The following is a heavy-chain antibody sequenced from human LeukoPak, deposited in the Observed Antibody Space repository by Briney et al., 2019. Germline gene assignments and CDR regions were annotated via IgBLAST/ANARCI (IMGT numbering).Heavy chain of an antibody. CDR1: GYSFRNYW. J-gene: IGHJ4*02. V-gene: IGHV3-74*01. CDR2: IDNDGRTT. D-gene: IGHD3-10*01. CDR3: ARDVEGAGSY. Sequence: GGSLRLSCAASGYSFRNYWMHWVRQAPERGPVWVSRIDNDGRTTDYAVSVKGRFTISRDNVQNTLYLQMDSLRAEDTAVYYCARDVEGAGSYWGQGTLVTVSS.